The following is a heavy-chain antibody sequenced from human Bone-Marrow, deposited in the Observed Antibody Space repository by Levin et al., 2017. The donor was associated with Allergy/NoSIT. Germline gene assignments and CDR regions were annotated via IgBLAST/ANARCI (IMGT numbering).Heavy chain of an antibody. CDR3: TMGYCTTINGLNFDY. D-gene: IGHD2-8*01. CDR1: GSSLNNAW. V-gene: IGHV3-15*01. J-gene: IGHJ4*02. Sequence: GESLKISCAASGSSLNNAWMSWVRQAPGKGLEWVGRIKTNSEGGTTDYTAPVKGRFAISRDDSKNMVFLQMDSLKTEDTAVYYCTMGYCTTINGLNFDYWGQGSLVTVSS. CDR2: IKTNSEGGTT.